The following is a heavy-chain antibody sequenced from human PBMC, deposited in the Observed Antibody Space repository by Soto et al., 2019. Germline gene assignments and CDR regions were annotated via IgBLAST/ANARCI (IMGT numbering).Heavy chain of an antibody. CDR3: ARGFPLGGSSSSGNWFDP. CDR1: GGSFSGYY. Sequence: SETLSLTCAVYGGSFSGYYWSWIRQPPGKGLEWIGEINHSGSTNYNPSLKSRVTISVDTSKNQFSLKLSSVTAADTAVYYCARGFPLGGSSSSGNWFDPWGQGTLVTVSS. V-gene: IGHV4-34*01. J-gene: IGHJ5*02. CDR2: INHSGST. D-gene: IGHD6-6*01.